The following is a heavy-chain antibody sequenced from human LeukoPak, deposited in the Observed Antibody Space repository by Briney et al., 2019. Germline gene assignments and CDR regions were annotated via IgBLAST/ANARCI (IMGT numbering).Heavy chain of an antibody. J-gene: IGHJ4*02. V-gene: IGHV1-2*06. CDR1: GYTFSDYY. CDR3: ARQLETTSWFDY. CDR2: ISPNSGGT. Sequence: ASVKVSCKASGYTFSDYYLHWVRLAPGQGLAWMGRISPNSGGTDYAQKFQGKVTMTRDASISTVYIDLNRLRSDDTAIYYCARQLETTSWFDYWGQGTLVIVSS. D-gene: IGHD2-2*01.